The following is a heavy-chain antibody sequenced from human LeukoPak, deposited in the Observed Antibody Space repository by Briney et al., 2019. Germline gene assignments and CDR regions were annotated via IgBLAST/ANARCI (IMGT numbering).Heavy chain of an antibody. CDR3: ARDFWQWLVRGDDAFDI. D-gene: IGHD6-19*01. CDR1: GYTFTSYG. Sequence: ASVKVSCKASGYTFTSYGISWVRQAPGQGLERMGWISAYNGNTNYAQKLQGRVTMTTDTSTSTAYMELRSLRSDDTAVYYCARDFWQWLVRGDDAFDIWGQGTMVTVSS. J-gene: IGHJ3*02. V-gene: IGHV1-18*01. CDR2: ISAYNGNT.